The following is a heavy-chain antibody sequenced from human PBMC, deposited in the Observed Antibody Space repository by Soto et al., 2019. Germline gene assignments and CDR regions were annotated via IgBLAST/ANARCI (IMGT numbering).Heavy chain of an antibody. CDR2: FSAGGRA. V-gene: IGHV3-23*01. CDR3: AKESMPEHYGDTLFDY. Sequence: EVQLLESGGGLVQPGGSLRLCCEASGFSFSNYALSWVRQSPGKGLEWVSTFSAGGRAYYADSVKGRFTIAKDTSKNTLHLQASSLRAEDTAVYYCAKESMPEHYGDTLFDYWGQGTRVTVSS. J-gene: IGHJ4*02. D-gene: IGHD4-17*01. CDR1: GFSFSNYA.